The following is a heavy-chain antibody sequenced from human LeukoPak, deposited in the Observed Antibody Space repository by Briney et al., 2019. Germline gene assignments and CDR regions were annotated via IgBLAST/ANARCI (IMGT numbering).Heavy chain of an antibody. J-gene: IGHJ4*02. CDR1: GFTVLDHA. Sequence: SGGSLRLSCVGSGFTVLDHAMHWVRQAPGKGLEWVSGIGWSSGRIDYADSVKGRFTISRDNSKNTLYLQMNSLRAEDTAVYYCATPSGSYRHVDYWGQGTLVTVSS. D-gene: IGHD1-26*01. CDR3: ATPSGSYRHVDY. V-gene: IGHV3-9*01. CDR2: IGWSSGRI.